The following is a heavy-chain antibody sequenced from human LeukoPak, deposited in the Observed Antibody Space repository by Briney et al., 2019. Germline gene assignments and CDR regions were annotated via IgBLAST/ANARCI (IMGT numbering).Heavy chain of an antibody. CDR3: ARRGSSSWRDWFDP. CDR2: IYTSGST. V-gene: IGHV4-4*07. CDR1: GGSISSYY. J-gene: IGHJ5*02. D-gene: IGHD6-13*01. Sequence: SETLSLTCTVSGGSISSYYWSWIRQPAGKGLEWIGRIYTSGSTNYNPSLKSRVTMSVDTSKNQFSLKLSSVTAADTAVYYCARRGSSSWRDWFDPWGQGTLVTVSS.